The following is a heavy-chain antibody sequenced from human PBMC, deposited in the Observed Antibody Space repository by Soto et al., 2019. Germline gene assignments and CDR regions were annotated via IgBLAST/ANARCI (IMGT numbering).Heavy chain of an antibody. CDR2: IYHSGST. J-gene: IGHJ4*02. V-gene: IGHV4-30-2*01. D-gene: IGHD4-17*01. CDR3: ARSYGDYPTFDY. Sequence: PSETLSLTCTVSGCSISSGDYYWSWIRQPPGKGLEWIGYIYHSGSTYYNPSLKSRVTISVDRSKNQFSLKLSSVTAADTAVYYCARSYGDYPTFDYWGQGTLVTVPQ. CDR1: GCSISSGDYY.